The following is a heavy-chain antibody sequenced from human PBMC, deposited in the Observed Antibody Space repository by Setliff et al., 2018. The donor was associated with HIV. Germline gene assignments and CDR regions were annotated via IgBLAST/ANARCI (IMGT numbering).Heavy chain of an antibody. CDR2: IYHTGST. V-gene: IGHV4-4*02. Sequence: SETLSLTCTVSGGSISTSGPGYYWWSWVRQSPGKGLEWIGEIYHTGSTNYSPSLKSRVTISVDKSKNQFSLRLNSVTAADTAVYYCARVQYHYVNNGDSYYFTHWGHGTLVTVSS. D-gene: IGHD3-10*02. J-gene: IGHJ4*01. CDR3: ARVQYHYVNNGDSYYFTH. CDR1: GGSISTSGPGYYW.